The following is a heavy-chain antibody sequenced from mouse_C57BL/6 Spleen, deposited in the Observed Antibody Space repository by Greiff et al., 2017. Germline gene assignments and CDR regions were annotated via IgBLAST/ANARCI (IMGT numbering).Heavy chain of an antibody. CDR1: GYTFTDYN. CDR2: INPNNGGT. D-gene: IGHD2-3*01. Sequence: VQLKQSGPELVKPGASVKMSCKASGYTFTDYNMHWVKQSHGKSLEWIGYINPNNGGTSYNQKFKGKATLTVNKSSSTAYMELRSLTSEDSAVYYCARDNDQAWFAYWGQGTLVTVSA. V-gene: IGHV1-22*01. J-gene: IGHJ3*01. CDR3: ARDNDQAWFAY.